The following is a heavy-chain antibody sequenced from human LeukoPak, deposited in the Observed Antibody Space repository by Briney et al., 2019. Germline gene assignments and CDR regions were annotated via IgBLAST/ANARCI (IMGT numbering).Heavy chain of an antibody. V-gene: IGHV3-21*01. CDR2: ISSSSSYI. D-gene: IGHD3-10*01. CDR1: GFTFSSYA. Sequence: PGGSLRLSCAASGFTFSSYAMSWVRQAPGEGLEWVSLISSSSSYIYYADSVKGRFTISRDNAKNSLHLQMNSLRAEDTAVYYCARGGSGNYYTLFDYWGQGTLVTVSS. J-gene: IGHJ4*02. CDR3: ARGGSGNYYTLFDY.